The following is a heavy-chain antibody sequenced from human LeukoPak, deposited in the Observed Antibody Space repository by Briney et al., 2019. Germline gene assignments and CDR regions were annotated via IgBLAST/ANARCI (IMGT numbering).Heavy chain of an antibody. CDR3: VRNLAVAGTCFDS. Sequence: GGSLRLSCAASGFTFRNYWMSWVRQAPGTGLEWVANIKQDGSDRNYVTSVRGRFTISRGNAESLLYLQMNSLRVEDTAVYYCVRNLAVAGTCFDSWGQGTLVTVSS. CDR2: IKQDGSDR. J-gene: IGHJ4*02. CDR1: GFTFRNYW. D-gene: IGHD6-19*01. V-gene: IGHV3-7*03.